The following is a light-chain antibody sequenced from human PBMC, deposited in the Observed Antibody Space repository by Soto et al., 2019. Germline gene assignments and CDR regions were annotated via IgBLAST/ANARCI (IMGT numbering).Light chain of an antibody. J-gene: IGKJ1*01. CDR2: GAS. Sequence: EIVMTQSPATLSVSPGERATLSCRASQSVSTNLAWYQQNPGQAPRLLISGASTRATGIPARFSGSGSGTEFTLTISSLQSEGFAVYYCQQYHNWPTFGQGTKVDIK. CDR1: QSVSTN. CDR3: QQYHNWPT. V-gene: IGKV3-15*01.